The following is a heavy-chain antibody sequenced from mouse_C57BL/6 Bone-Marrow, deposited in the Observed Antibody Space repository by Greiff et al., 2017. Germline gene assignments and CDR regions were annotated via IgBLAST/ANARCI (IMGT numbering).Heavy chain of an antibody. CDR3: ARGPHYYDGSSYFDY. Sequence: QVQLQQSGAELARPGASVKLSCKASGYTFTSYGISWVKQRTGQGLEWIGEIYPRSGNTYYNEKFKGKATLTADKSSSTAYMELRSLTSEDSAVYFCARGPHYYDGSSYFDYWGQGTTLTVSS. CDR1: GYTFTSYG. V-gene: IGHV1-81*01. D-gene: IGHD1-1*01. CDR2: IYPRSGNT. J-gene: IGHJ2*01.